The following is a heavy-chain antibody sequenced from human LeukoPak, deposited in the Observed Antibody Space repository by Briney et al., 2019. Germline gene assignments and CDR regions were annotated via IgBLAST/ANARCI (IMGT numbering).Heavy chain of an antibody. CDR1: GFTFRTYW. CDR2: ISTDGSRT. Sequence: GGSMRLSCAASGFTFRTYWMYWVRQVPGKGLEWVSRISTDGSRTAYADSVKGRFTISRDNAKNTLYLQMNSLRDEDTAIYCCVNYNWHSLYDSWGQGTLVTVSS. J-gene: IGHJ5*01. V-gene: IGHV3-74*01. CDR3: VNYNWHSLYDS. D-gene: IGHD1-7*01.